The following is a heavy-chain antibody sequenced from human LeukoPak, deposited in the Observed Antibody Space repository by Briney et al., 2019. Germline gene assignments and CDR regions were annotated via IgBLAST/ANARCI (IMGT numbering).Heavy chain of an antibody. CDR2: IIPILGIA. Sequence: SVKVSCKASGGTFSSYAISWVRQAPGQGLEWMGRIIPILGIANYAQKFQGRVTMTRDTSTSTLYMELSSLTSEDTAVYYCARASGSSAVPFDYWGQGTLVTVSS. CDR1: GGTFSSYA. V-gene: IGHV1-69*04. CDR3: ARASGSSAVPFDY. D-gene: IGHD3-10*01. J-gene: IGHJ4*02.